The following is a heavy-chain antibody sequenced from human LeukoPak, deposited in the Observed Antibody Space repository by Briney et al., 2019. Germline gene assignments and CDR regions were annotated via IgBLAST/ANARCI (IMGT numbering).Heavy chain of an antibody. CDR1: GGSIGSGGYY. CDR2: IYYSGST. J-gene: IGHJ4*02. Sequence: PSETLSLTCTVSGGSIGSGGYYWSWIRQHPGKGLEWIGYIYYSGSTYYNPSLKSRLTISVDTSKNQFSLKLSSVTAADTAVYCCARIGHEDYYFDYWGQGTLVTVSS. V-gene: IGHV4-31*03. CDR3: ARIGHEDYYFDY.